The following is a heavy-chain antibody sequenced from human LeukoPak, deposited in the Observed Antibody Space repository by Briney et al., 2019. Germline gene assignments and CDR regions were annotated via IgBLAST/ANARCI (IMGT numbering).Heavy chain of an antibody. D-gene: IGHD2/OR15-2a*01. V-gene: IGHV3-30-3*01. CDR3: ARDFHARNWFDP. CDR1: GFTFSSYA. CDR2: ISYDGSNK. Sequence: GGSLRLSCAASGFTFSSYAMHWVRQAPGKGLEWVAVISYDGSNKYYADSVKGRFTISRDNSKNTLYLQMNSLRAEDTAVYYCARDFHARNWFDPWGQGTLVTVSS. J-gene: IGHJ5*02.